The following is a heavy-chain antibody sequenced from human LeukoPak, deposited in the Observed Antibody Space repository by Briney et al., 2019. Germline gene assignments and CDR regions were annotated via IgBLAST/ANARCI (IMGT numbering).Heavy chain of an antibody. CDR1: GGTFSSYA. CDR3: ARGLAVPAAIYYYYYYMDV. Sequence: SVKVSCKASGGTFSSYAISWVRQAPGQGLEWMGRIIPILGIANYAQKFQGRVTITADKSTSTAYMELSSLRSEDTAVYYCARGLAVPAAIYYYYYYMDVWGKGTTVTVSS. D-gene: IGHD2-2*02. J-gene: IGHJ6*03. V-gene: IGHV1-69*04. CDR2: IIPILGIA.